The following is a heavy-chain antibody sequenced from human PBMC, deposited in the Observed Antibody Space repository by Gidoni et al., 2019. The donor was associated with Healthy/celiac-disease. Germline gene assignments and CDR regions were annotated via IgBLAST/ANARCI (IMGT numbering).Heavy chain of an antibody. Sequence: SSVKVSCKASGGTFSSYTISWVRQAPGQGLEWMGRIIPILGIANYAQKFQGRVTITADKSTSTAYMELSSLRSEDTAVYYCAIPGIYCSSTSCYGTGDFDYWGQGTLVTVSS. CDR3: AIPGIYCSSTSCYGTGDFDY. CDR1: GGTFSSYT. D-gene: IGHD2-2*01. CDR2: IIPILGIA. J-gene: IGHJ4*02. V-gene: IGHV1-69*02.